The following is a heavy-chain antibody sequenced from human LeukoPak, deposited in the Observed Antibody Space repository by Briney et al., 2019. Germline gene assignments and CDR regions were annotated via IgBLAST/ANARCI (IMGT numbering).Heavy chain of an antibody. CDR2: ITASGTAM. CDR3: ASSGSYRFDY. CDR1: GFTFSSYS. J-gene: IGHJ4*02. Sequence: PGGSLRLSCAASGFTFSSYSMNWVRQAPGKGLEWVSRITASGTAMFYADSVKGRFTISRGNAKNSLYLQMNSLRDEDTAVYYCASSGSYRFDYWGQGTLVTVSS. D-gene: IGHD1-26*01. V-gene: IGHV3-48*02.